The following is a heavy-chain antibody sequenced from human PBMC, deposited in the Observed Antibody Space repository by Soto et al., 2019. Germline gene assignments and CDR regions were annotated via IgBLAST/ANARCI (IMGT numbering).Heavy chain of an antibody. CDR2: IIPISGTA. D-gene: IGHD2-2*01. CDR3: ARSQGSSTSLEIYYYYYYGMDV. CDR1: GGTFSSYA. J-gene: IGHJ6*04. Sequence: QVQLVQSGAEVKKPGSSVKVSCKASGGTFSSYAISWVRQAPGQGLEWMGGIIPISGTANYAQKFQGRVTITADESTSTACLELSSLRSEATAVYYCARSQGSSTSLEIYYYYYYGMDVWGKGTTVTVSS. V-gene: IGHV1-69*01.